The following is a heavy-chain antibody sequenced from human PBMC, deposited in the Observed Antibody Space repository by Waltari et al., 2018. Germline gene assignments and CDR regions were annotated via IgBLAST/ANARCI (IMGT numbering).Heavy chain of an antibody. CDR3: ARASRAGWFELLRAFDI. Sequence: QVQLQESGPGLVKPSETLSLTCTVSGGSVSSGSYYWSWIRQPPGKGLEWFGYIYYSGTTNYNPSLKSRVTISVDTSKNQFSLKLSSVTAADTAVYYCARASRAGWFELLRAFDIWGQGTMVTVSS. D-gene: IGHD1-26*01. V-gene: IGHV4-61*01. CDR1: GGSVSSGSYY. CDR2: IYYSGTT. J-gene: IGHJ3*02.